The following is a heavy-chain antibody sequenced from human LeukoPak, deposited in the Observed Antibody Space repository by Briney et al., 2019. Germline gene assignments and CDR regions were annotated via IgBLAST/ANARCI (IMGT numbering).Heavy chain of an antibody. V-gene: IGHV3-30*03. CDR3: ARVPRYGDYFDY. CDR1: GFTFSSYG. D-gene: IGHD4-17*01. CDR2: ISYDGSNK. Sequence: GGSLRLSCAASGFTFSSYGMHWVHQAPGKGLEWVAVISYDGSNKYYADSVKGRFTISRDNSKNTLYLQMNSLRPEDTAVYYCARVPRYGDYFDYWGQGTLVTVSS. J-gene: IGHJ4*02.